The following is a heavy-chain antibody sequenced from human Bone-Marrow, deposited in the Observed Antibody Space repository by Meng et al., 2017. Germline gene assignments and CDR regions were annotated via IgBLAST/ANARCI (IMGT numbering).Heavy chain of an antibody. CDR1: GFTFSTYW. D-gene: IGHD6-25*01. Sequence: EVQLVESGVVLVQPGGSLTLSCAASGFTFSTYWMHWVRQAPGKGLVWVSHINSDGSITGYADSVKGRFTISRDNAKNTLFLQMSSLRAEDTAVYYCARAPGIAAAAWGQGALVTVSS. V-gene: IGHV3-74*02. J-gene: IGHJ4*02. CDR2: INSDGSIT. CDR3: ARAPGIAAAA.